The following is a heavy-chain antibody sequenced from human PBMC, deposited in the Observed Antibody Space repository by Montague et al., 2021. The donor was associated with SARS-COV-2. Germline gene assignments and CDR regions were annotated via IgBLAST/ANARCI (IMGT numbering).Heavy chain of an antibody. CDR3: ARQGDIVVVVAATEIHYYYGMDV. D-gene: IGHD2-15*01. J-gene: IGHJ6*02. CDR1: GGSISSSSYY. CDR2: IYYSGST. V-gene: IGHV4-39*01. Sequence: SETLSLTCTVSGGSISSSSYYWGWIRLPPGKGLEWIGSIYYSGSTYYNPSLKSRVTISVDTTKNQFSLKLSSVTAADTAVYYCARQGDIVVVVAATEIHYYYGMDVWGQGTTVTVSS.